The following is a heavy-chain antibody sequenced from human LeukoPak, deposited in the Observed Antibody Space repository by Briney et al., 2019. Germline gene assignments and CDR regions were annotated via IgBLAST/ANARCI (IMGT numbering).Heavy chain of an antibody. J-gene: IGHJ4*02. CDR1: SAPLFKSTTFH. D-gene: IGHD3-10*01. CDR3: ARDAMVRGYDY. CDR2: LSQIGST. V-gene: IGHV4-39*07. Sequence: SETLSLTCSVSSAPLFKSTTFHWGWVRQSPGKGLEWIASLSQIGSTYFNPSLKSRVAISADTSKNQFSLKLSSVTAADTAVYYCARDAMVRGYDYWGQGTLVTVSS.